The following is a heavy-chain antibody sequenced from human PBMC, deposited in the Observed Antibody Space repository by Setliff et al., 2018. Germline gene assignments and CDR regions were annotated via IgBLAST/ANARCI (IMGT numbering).Heavy chain of an antibody. Sequence: SETLSLTCTVSGGSVKSDYYYWGWIRQPPGKGLEWIGSVFHSGSTYYNPSLKSRVTISVDTSKNQFSLKLSSVTAADTAVYYCARQRLGLFDPWGQGTLVTVSS. D-gene: IGHD3-10*01. J-gene: IGHJ5*02. CDR2: VFHSGST. CDR1: GGSVKSDYYY. CDR3: ARQRLGLFDP. V-gene: IGHV4-39*01.